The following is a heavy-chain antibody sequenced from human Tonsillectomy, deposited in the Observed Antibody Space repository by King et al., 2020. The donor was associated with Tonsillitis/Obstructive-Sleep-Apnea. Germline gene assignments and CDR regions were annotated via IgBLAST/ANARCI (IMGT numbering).Heavy chain of an antibody. Sequence: VQLVESGGGLVKPGGSLRLSCAASGFTFSSYSMNWVRQAPGKGLEWVSSISSSSSYIYYADSVKGRFTISRDNAKNSLYLQMNSLRAEDTAVYYCARVSPRTSYYYYYMDVWGKGTTVTVSS. CDR3: ARVSPRTSYYYYYMDV. D-gene: IGHD3/OR15-3a*01. CDR2: ISSSSSYI. J-gene: IGHJ6*03. V-gene: IGHV3-21*01. CDR1: GFTFSSYS.